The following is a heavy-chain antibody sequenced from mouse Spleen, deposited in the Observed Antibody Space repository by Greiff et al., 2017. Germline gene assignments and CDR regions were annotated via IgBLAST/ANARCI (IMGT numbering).Heavy chain of an antibody. CDR3: ERHGDSNYYAMDY. Sequence: EVKLVESGGGLVKPGGSLKLSCAASGFTFSSYAMSWVRQTPEKRLEWVASINSNGGSTYYPDTVKDRFTISSDNAKNTLYLQMSSLRSEDTALYYCERHGDSNYYAMDYWGQGTSVTVSS. V-gene: IGHV5-6-2*01. D-gene: IGHD2-5*01. CDR2: INSNGGST. CDR1: GFTFSSYA. J-gene: IGHJ4*01.